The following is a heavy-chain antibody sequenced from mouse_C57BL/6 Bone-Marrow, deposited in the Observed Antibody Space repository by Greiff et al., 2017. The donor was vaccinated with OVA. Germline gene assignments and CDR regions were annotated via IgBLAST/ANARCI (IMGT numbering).Heavy chain of an antibody. CDR3: ARPRGLFMDY. CDR1: GFTFSDYG. D-gene: IGHD3-2*02. V-gene: IGHV5-17*01. Sequence: EVHLVESGGGLVKPGGSLKLSCAASGFTFSDYGMHWVGQPPEKGLEWFAYISSGSKPSYYADPVKGRFTISRDNAKNTLFLQMTSRRSEDTAMYYCARPRGLFMDYWGQGTSVTVSS. J-gene: IGHJ4*01. CDR2: ISSGSKPS.